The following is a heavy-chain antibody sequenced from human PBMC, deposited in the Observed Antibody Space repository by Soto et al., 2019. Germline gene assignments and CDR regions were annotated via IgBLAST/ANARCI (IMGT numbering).Heavy chain of an antibody. J-gene: IGHJ4*02. Sequence: SVKVSCKASGGTFSSYAISWVRQAPGQGLEWMGGIIPIFGTANYAQKFQGRVTITADKSTSTAYMELSSLRSEDTAVYYCASLRYYYDSSGYPIPPAPFDYWGQGTMVTVYS. CDR3: ASLRYYYDSSGYPIPPAPFDY. CDR2: IIPIFGTA. V-gene: IGHV1-69*06. D-gene: IGHD3-22*01. CDR1: GGTFSSYA.